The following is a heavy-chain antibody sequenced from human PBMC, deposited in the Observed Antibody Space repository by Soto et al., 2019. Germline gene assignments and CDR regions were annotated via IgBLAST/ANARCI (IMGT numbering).Heavy chain of an antibody. V-gene: IGHV4-4*02. CDR2: IYHSGST. CDR3: ASRSRTYYYDSSGYSPFDY. CDR1: GGSISSSNW. J-gene: IGHJ4*02. D-gene: IGHD3-22*01. Sequence: QVQLQESGPGLVKPSGTLSLTCAVSGGSISSSNWWSWVRQPPGKGLEWIGEIYHSGSTNYNPSLKSRVTRSVDKSKNQFSLKLSSVTAEDTAVYYWASRSRTYYYDSSGYSPFDYWGQGTLVTVSS.